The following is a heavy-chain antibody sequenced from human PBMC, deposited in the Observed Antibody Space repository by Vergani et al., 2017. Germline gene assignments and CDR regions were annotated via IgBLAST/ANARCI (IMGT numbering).Heavy chain of an antibody. CDR2: IKEDGSEK. CDR3: ARDWEVTPVDDYYYGMDV. V-gene: IGHV3-7*01. J-gene: IGHJ6*02. D-gene: IGHD2-21*02. CDR1: GFTFSSYW. Sequence: EVQLVESGGGLVQPGGSLRLSCAASGFTFSSYWMSWVRQVPGKGLEWVANIKEDGSEKYYVDSVKGRFTISRDNAKNSLFLQMNSLRAEDTALYYCARDWEVTPVDDYYYGMDVWGQGTTVTVSS.